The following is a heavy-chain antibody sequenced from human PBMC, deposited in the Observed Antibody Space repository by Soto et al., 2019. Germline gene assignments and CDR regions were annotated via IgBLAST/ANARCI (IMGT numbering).Heavy chain of an antibody. J-gene: IGHJ4*02. V-gene: IGHV1-18*01. CDR2: ISAYNGNT. Sequence: ASVKVSCKASGYTFTSYGISCVRQAPGQGLEWMGWISAYNGNTNYAQKLQGRVTMTTDTSTSTAYMELRSLRSDDTAVYYCARHHVCSSTSCYVYFDYWGQGTLVTVSS. CDR3: ARHHVCSSTSCYVYFDY. CDR1: GYTFTSYG. D-gene: IGHD2-2*01.